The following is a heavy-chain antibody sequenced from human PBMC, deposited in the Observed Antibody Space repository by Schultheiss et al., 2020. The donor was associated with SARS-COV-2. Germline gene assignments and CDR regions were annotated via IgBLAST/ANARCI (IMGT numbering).Heavy chain of an antibody. CDR1: GGTFSSYA. CDR2: INPGGGGT. V-gene: IGHV1-46*01. D-gene: IGHD6-6*01. CDR3: ARGSHTARPDY. Sequence: ASVKVSCKASGGTFSSYAISWVRQAPGQGLEWMGIINPGGGGTSYAQKFQGRVTMTTDTSTSTVYMELRSLRSDDMAVYYCARGSHTARPDYWGQGTLVTVSS. J-gene: IGHJ4*02.